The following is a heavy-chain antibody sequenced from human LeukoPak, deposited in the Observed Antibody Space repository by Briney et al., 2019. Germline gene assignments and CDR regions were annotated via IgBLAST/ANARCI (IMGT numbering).Heavy chain of an antibody. D-gene: IGHD3-10*01. J-gene: IGHJ6*02. CDR3: ARGLITMVRGRWYYGMDV. CDR1: GFTFSSYG. V-gene: IGHV3-30*02. Sequence: GGSLRLSCAAFGFTFSSYGMHWVRQAPGEGLEWVAFIRYDGSNKYYADSVKGRFTISRDNSKNTLYPQMNSLRAEGTAVYYCARGLITMVRGRWYYGMDVWGQGTTVTVSS. CDR2: IRYDGSNK.